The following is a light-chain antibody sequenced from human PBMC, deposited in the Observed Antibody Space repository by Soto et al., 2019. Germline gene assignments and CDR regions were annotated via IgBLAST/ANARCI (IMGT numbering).Light chain of an antibody. V-gene: IGKV1-39*01. CDR2: AAS. CDR1: QSISTY. J-gene: IGKJ3*01. CDR3: QQSYSTPFT. Sequence: DLQMTQSPPSLSASAGDRVTITCRASQSISTYLNWYQKQPGKAPKLQIFAASRLQTGVPPRFSGTGSGTDFTLTISSLQPEDFATYYCQQSYSTPFTFGPGTEVDIK.